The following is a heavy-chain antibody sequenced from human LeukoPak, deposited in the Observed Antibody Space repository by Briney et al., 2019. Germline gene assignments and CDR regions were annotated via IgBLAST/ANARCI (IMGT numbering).Heavy chain of an antibody. Sequence: PGGSLRLSCAASGFTFSSYGMHWVRQAPGKGLEWVAVISYDGSNKYYADSVKGRFTISRDNSKNTLYLQMNSLRAEDTAVYYCARDQYYYGSGSGVDPWGQGTLVTVSS. V-gene: IGHV3-30*03. J-gene: IGHJ5*02. CDR3: ARDQYYYGSGSGVDP. CDR2: ISYDGSNK. D-gene: IGHD3-10*01. CDR1: GFTFSSYG.